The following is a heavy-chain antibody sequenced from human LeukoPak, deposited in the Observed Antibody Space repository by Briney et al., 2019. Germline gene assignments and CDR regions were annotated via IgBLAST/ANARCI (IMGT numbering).Heavy chain of an antibody. D-gene: IGHD2-15*01. V-gene: IGHV3-33*01. Sequence: PGGSLRLSCAASGFTFSSYGMHWVRQAPGKGLEWVAVIWYDGSNKYYADSVKGRFTISRDNSKNTLCLQMNSLRAEDTAVYYCARAYCSGGSCYSDFDYWGQGTLVTVSS. CDR3: ARAYCSGGSCYSDFDY. CDR2: IWYDGSNK. CDR1: GFTFSSYG. J-gene: IGHJ4*02.